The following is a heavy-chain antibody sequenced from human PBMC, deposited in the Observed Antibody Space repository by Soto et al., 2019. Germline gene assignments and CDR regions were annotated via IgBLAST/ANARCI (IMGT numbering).Heavy chain of an antibody. V-gene: IGHV3-23*01. J-gene: IGHJ4*02. CDR2: ITGSGDYT. D-gene: IGHD3-22*01. Sequence: GGSLRLSCAASGFTFSNYAMSWVRQAPGKGLEWVSSITGSGDYTYYADSVKGRFTISRDNSKNTLYLQMNSLRAEDTAVYYCAKARYYDSTGYLYYFDYWGQGTLVTVSS. CDR1: GFTFSNYA. CDR3: AKARYYDSTGYLYYFDY.